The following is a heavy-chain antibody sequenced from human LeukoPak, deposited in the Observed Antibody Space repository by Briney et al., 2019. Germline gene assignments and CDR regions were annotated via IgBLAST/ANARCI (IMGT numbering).Heavy chain of an antibody. D-gene: IGHD2-15*01. V-gene: IGHV3-11*04. Sequence: GGSLRLSCAASGFTFSDYYMSWIRQAPGKGLEWVSYISSSGSTIYYADSVKGRFTISRDNAKNSLYLRMNSLRAEDTAVYYCARAFSGGRGYYYMDVWGKGTTVTVSS. J-gene: IGHJ6*03. CDR2: ISSSGSTI. CDR1: GFTFSDYY. CDR3: ARAFSGGRGYYYMDV.